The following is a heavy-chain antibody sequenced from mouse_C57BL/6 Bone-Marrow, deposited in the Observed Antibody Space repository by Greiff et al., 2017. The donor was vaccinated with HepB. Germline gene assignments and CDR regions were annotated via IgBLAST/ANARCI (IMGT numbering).Heavy chain of an antibody. CDR2: ISDGGSYT. CDR1: GFTFSSYA. Sequence: EVMLVESGGGLVKPGGSLKLSCAASGFTFSSYAMSWVRQTPEKRLEWVATISDGGSYTYYPDNVKGRFTISRDNAKNNLYLQMSHLKSEDTAMYYCARDRPRAMDYWGQGTSVTVSS. CDR3: ARDRPRAMDY. V-gene: IGHV5-4*01. J-gene: IGHJ4*01.